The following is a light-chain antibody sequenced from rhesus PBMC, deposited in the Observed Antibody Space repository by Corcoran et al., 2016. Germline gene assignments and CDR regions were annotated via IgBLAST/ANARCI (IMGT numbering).Light chain of an antibody. CDR1: SSNIGGYY. CDR2: ENN. J-gene: IGLJ6*01. V-gene: IGLV1-85*01. CDR3: QSYDCSLSADV. Sequence: QSVLTQPPSVSGAPGQRVTISCTGSSSNIGGYYVHWYQQLPGTAPKLLIYENNKRPSGVSDRFSGSQSGTSASLTITGLQSEDEADYYCQSYDCSLSADVFGSGTKLTVL.